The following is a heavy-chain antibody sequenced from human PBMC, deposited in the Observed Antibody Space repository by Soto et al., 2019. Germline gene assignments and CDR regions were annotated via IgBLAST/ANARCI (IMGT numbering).Heavy chain of an antibody. D-gene: IGHD3-3*01. Sequence: VQLVESGGGVVQPGRSLRLSCAASGFMFNSYVMHWVRRAPGKGLEWVGFISYDGKKKDYADSVKGRFIISRDNSEETLSLQTTRLRPEGSGVYYCARDNPPFYDFRSRRRSYVVECFASWGQGPVVTVSS. CDR2: ISYDGKKK. CDR1: GFMFNSYV. V-gene: IGHV3-30*04. J-gene: IGHJ4*02. CDR3: ARDNPPFYDFRSRRRSYVVECFAS.